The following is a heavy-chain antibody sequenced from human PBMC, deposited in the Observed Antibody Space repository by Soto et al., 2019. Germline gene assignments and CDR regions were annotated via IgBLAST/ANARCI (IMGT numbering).Heavy chain of an antibody. CDR2: ISSSSSYI. CDR1: GFTFRSYS. J-gene: IGHJ4*02. D-gene: IGHD4-17*01. CDR3: SRDTGYGDYGFDY. V-gene: IGHV3-21*01. Sequence: GGSLGLSWAAAGFTFRSYSMNWVRQAPGKGLEWVSSISSSSSYIYYADSMKGRFTISRENAKKSLYLQMNSLRAEATVVYYCSRDTGYGDYGFDYWGQGTLVTVSS.